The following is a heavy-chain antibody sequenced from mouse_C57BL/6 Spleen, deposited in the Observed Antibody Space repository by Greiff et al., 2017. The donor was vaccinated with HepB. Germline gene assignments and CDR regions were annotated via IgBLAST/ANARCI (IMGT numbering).Heavy chain of an antibody. V-gene: IGHV5-12*01. J-gene: IGHJ3*01. CDR2: ISTGGGST. CDR3: ARWDDYDVQFAY. Sequence: EVQLVESGGGLVQPGGSLKLSCAASGFTFSDYYMYWVRQTPEKWLEWVAYISTGGGSTYYPDTVKGRFTISRDNAKNTLYLQMSRLKSEDTAMYYCARWDDYDVQFAYWGQGTLVTVSA. CDR1: GFTFSDYY. D-gene: IGHD2-4*01.